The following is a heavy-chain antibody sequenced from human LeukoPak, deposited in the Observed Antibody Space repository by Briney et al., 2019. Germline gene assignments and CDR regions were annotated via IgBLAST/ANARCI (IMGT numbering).Heavy chain of an antibody. D-gene: IGHD6-19*01. V-gene: IGHV3-30-3*01. Sequence: GGSLRLSCAASGFTFSNYAMHWVRQAPGKGLVWVSVISYDGSGKYYTDSVKGRFTISRDNSKNALYLQMNSLRAEDTAVYHCARSPTIGVAGTDWGQEALVTVSS. CDR2: ISYDGSGK. J-gene: IGHJ4*02. CDR3: ARSPTIGVAGTD. CDR1: GFTFSNYA.